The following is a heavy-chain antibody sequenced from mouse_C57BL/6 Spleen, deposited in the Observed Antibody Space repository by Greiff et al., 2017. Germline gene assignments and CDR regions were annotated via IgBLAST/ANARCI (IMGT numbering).Heavy chain of an antibody. CDR2: IDPSDSET. D-gene: IGHD3-3*01. CDR1: GYTFTSYW. Sequence: QVQLQQPGAELVRPGSSVKLSCKASGYTFTSYWMHWVKQRPIQGLEWIGNIDPSDSETHYNQKFKDKATLTVDKSSSTASLQLSSLTSEDSAVYYYARKEPGTGFAYWGQGTLVTVSA. J-gene: IGHJ3*01. V-gene: IGHV1-52*01. CDR3: ARKEPGTGFAY.